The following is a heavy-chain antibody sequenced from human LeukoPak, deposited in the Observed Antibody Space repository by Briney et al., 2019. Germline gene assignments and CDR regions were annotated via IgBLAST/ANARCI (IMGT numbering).Heavy chain of an antibody. CDR2: IYHSGST. D-gene: IGHD3-3*01. V-gene: IGHV4-38-2*01. CDR3: ARVGYDFWSGYYFDY. J-gene: IGHJ4*02. Sequence: KTSETLSLTCAVSGYSISSGYYWGWFRQPPGKGLEWIGSIYHSGSTYYNPSLKSRVTISVDTSKNQFSLKLSSVTAADTAVYYCARVGYDFWSGYYFDYWGQGTLVTVSS. CDR1: GYSISSGYY.